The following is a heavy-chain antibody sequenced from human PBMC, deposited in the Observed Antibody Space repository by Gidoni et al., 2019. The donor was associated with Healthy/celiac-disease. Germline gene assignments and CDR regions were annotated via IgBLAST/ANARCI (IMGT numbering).Heavy chain of an antibody. CDR2: INHSGST. D-gene: IGHD6-19*01. J-gene: IGHJ5*02. CDR1: GGSFSGYY. Sequence: QVQLQQWGAGLLTPSETLSLTCAVYGGSFSGYYWSWIRQPPGQGLEWIGEINHSGSTNYNPSLKSRVTISVDTSKNQFSLKLSSVTAADTAVYYGARGRAVRSGWLSLYNWFDPWGQGTLVTVSS. V-gene: IGHV4-34*01. CDR3: ARGRAVRSGWLSLYNWFDP.